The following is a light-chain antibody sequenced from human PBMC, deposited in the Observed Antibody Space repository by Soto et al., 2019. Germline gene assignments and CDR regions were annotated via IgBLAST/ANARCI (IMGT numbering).Light chain of an antibody. V-gene: IGLV2-14*03. Sequence: QSVLTQPASVSGSPGQSITISCTGTSSDIGAYNFVSWYQQHPGKAPKLLIYDVSFRPSGISDRFSGSKSGSTASLTISGLLSEDEADYYCSSYAGSSAVVFGGGTKVTVL. CDR1: SSDIGAYNF. CDR3: SSYAGSSAVV. CDR2: DVS. J-gene: IGLJ2*01.